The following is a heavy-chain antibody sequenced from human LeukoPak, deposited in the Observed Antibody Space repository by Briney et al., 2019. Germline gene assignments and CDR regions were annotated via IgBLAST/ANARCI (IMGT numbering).Heavy chain of an antibody. V-gene: IGHV3-7*01. CDR2: IKQDGSEK. J-gene: IGHJ4*02. CDR3: ARDGRDY. CDR1: GFTFSSYW. Sequence: PGGSLRLSCVASGFTFSSYWMSWVRQAPGKGLEWVANIKQDGSEKYYVDSVKGRFTISRDNAKNSLYLQMSSLRAEDTAVYYCARDGRDYWGQGTLVTVSS.